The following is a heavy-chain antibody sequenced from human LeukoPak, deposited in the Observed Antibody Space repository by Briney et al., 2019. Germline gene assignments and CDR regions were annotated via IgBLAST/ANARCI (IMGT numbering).Heavy chain of an antibody. Sequence: SETLSLTCVVYGGPFSGYYWSWIRQSPGKGLEWIGEINHSGSTNYNPSLKSRVTISVDTSKNQFSLKLSSVTAADTAIYYCARSGSSYIFDYWGQGTLVTVSS. D-gene: IGHD1-26*01. CDR3: ARSGSSYIFDY. CDR2: INHSGST. V-gene: IGHV4-34*01. CDR1: GGPFSGYY. J-gene: IGHJ4*02.